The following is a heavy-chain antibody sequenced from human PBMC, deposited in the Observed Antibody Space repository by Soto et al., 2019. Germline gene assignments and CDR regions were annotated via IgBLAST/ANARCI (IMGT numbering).Heavy chain of an antibody. CDR3: AHTYDTYYDFWSGYKPYWFDP. Sequence: SGPTLVNPTQTLTLTCTFSGFSLSTSGVGVGWIRQPPGKALEWLALIYWNDDKRYSPSLKSRLTITKDTSKNQVVLTMTNMDPMDTATYYCAHTYDTYYDFWSGYKPYWFDPWGQGTLVTVSS. J-gene: IGHJ5*02. CDR2: IYWNDDK. CDR1: GFSLSTSGVG. D-gene: IGHD3-3*01. V-gene: IGHV2-5*01.